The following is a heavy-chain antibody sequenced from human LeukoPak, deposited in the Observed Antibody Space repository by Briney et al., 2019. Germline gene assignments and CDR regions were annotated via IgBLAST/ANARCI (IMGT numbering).Heavy chain of an antibody. V-gene: IGHV4-4*07. CDR3: ARGYGCSDSGCLGLSEYFQH. CDR1: GGSITNYY. CDR2: IYSSGIT. Sequence: PSETLSLTCTVSGGSITNYYWSWFRQPAGKELEWIGRIYSSGITNYNPSLKSRVSMSIGMSKNQFSLNLNSVTAADTAVYYCARGYGCSDSGCLGLSEYFQHWGQGTLVTVSS. D-gene: IGHD2-15*01. J-gene: IGHJ1*01.